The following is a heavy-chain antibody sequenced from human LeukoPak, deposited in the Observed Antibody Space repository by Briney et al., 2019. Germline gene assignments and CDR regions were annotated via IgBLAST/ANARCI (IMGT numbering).Heavy chain of an antibody. CDR1: GGSISSGGYY. CDR2: IYYSRST. V-gene: IGHV4-31*03. J-gene: IGHJ5*02. D-gene: IGHD2-21*01. Sequence: SETLSLTCTVSGGSISSGGYYWSWIRQHPGKGLEWIGYIYYSRSTYYNPSLKSRVTISVDTSKNQFSLKLSSVTAADTAVYYCARGEAYLPHNTWGQGTLVTVSS. CDR3: ARGEAYLPHNT.